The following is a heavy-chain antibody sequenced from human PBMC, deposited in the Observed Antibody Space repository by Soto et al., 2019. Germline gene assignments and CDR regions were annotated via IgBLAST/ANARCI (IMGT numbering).Heavy chain of an antibody. J-gene: IGHJ4*02. Sequence: SETLSLTCTVSGGSISSGGYYWSWIRQHPGKGLEWIGYIYYSGSTYYNPSLKSRVTISVDTSKNQFSLKLSSVTAADTAVYYCARSPWGVTGTVFGYWGQGTLVTVS. CDR3: ARSPWGVTGTVFGY. CDR2: IYYSGST. D-gene: IGHD1-20*01. V-gene: IGHV4-31*03. CDR1: GGSISSGGYY.